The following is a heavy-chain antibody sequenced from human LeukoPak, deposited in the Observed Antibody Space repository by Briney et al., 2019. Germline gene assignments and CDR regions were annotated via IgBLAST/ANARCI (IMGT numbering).Heavy chain of an antibody. Sequence: GGTLRLSCADSGFTFSSYGMSWVRQAPGKGLEWVSAISGSGGSTYYADSVKGRFTISRDNSKNTLYLQMNSLRAEDTAVYYCAKDKERWGLDYWGQGTLVTVSS. CDR2: ISGSGGST. CDR1: GFTFSSYG. V-gene: IGHV3-23*01. D-gene: IGHD4-23*01. J-gene: IGHJ4*02. CDR3: AKDKERWGLDY.